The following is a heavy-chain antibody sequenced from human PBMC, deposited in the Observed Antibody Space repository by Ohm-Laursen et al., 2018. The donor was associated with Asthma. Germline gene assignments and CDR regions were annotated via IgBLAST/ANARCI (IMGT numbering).Heavy chain of an antibody. Sequence: SLRLSCAASGFTFRSYAMHWVRQAPGKGLEWVAVGGSYYDGGLKHYADSVNGRFTVSRDDSKNTLYLQMNSLRPDDTAVYYCARDVMEWYLPAFDLWGQGTLVTVSS. V-gene: IGHV3-30-3*01. D-gene: IGHD3-3*01. CDR3: ARDVMEWYLPAFDL. CDR2: GGSYYDGGLK. CDR1: GFTFRSYA. J-gene: IGHJ4*02.